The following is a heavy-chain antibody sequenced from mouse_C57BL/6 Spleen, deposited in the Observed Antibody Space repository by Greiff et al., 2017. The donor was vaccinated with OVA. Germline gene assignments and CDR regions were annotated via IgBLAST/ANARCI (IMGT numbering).Heavy chain of an antibody. Sequence: VQLQQPGAELVRPGSSVKLSCKASGYTFTSYWMDWVKQRPGQGLEWIGNIYPSDSETHYNQKFKDKATLTVDKSSSTAYMQLSSLTSEDSAVYYCARSESIRLRRPFDYWGQGTTLTVSS. V-gene: IGHV1-61*01. CDR1: GYTFTSYW. D-gene: IGHD2-4*01. CDR2: IYPSDSET. J-gene: IGHJ2*01. CDR3: ARSESIRLRRPFDY.